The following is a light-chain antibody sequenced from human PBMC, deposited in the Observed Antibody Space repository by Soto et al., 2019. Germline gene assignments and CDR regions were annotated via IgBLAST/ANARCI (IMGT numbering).Light chain of an antibody. CDR2: DAS. Sequence: DIQMTQSPSSLSASVGDRVTITCQASQDINNYLNWYQQKPGKAPKLLIYDASNLEAGVPSRFSGSGSGTDFTFTISSLQPEDVATYYCQQYDNLPMYTFGQGTKLEIK. J-gene: IGKJ2*01. CDR3: QQYDNLPMYT. V-gene: IGKV1-33*01. CDR1: QDINNY.